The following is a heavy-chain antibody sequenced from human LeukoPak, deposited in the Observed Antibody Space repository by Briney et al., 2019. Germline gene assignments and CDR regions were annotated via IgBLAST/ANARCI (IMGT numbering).Heavy chain of an antibody. CDR3: ARDPAGVRGNFDS. V-gene: IGHV3-33*01. D-gene: IGHD3-10*01. Sequence: PGGSLRLSCAASGFTFSSYGMHWVRQAPGKGLEWVAGIWFDGSNEYYAGSVKGRFTIFRDNSKKMSYVQMNSLRAEDTAVYYCARDPAGVRGNFDSWGQGTLVTVSS. CDR1: GFTFSSYG. J-gene: IGHJ4*02. CDR2: IWFDGSNE.